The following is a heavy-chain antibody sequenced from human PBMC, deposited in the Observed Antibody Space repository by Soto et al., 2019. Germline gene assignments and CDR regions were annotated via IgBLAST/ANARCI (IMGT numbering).Heavy chain of an antibody. Sequence: QVQLQESGPGLVRPSETLSLTCTVSGGSISSYYWSWIRQPPGKGLEGIGYIYNRGSTHYNPSLKSRVTISVDTPNHQFSLKLSSVPAADTAVYYCAYGDSRGPFDSWGQGTLVTVSS. CDR3: AYGDSRGPFDS. CDR2: IYNRGST. D-gene: IGHD4-17*01. CDR1: GGSISSYY. J-gene: IGHJ4*02. V-gene: IGHV4-59*01.